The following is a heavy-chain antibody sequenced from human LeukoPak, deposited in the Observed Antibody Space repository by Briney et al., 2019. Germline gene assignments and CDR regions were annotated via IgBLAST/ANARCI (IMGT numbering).Heavy chain of an antibody. Sequence: ASVKVSCKASGYTFTGYYMHWVRQAPGQGLEWMGRINPNSGGTNYAQKFQGRITMTRDTSISTAYMELSRLRSDDTAVYYCARVVTTVTTSFDYWGQGTLVTVSS. CDR2: INPNSGGT. J-gene: IGHJ4*02. CDR1: GYTFTGYY. V-gene: IGHV1-2*06. CDR3: ARVVTTVTTSFDY. D-gene: IGHD4-17*01.